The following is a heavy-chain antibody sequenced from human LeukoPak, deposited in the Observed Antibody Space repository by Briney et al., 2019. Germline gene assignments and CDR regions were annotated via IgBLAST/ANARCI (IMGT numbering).Heavy chain of an antibody. CDR3: ARGPAYSGSYFSY. CDR2: INHSGST. V-gene: IGHV4-34*01. Sequence: SETLSLTCAVYGGSFSGYYWSWIRQPPGKGLGWIGEINHSGSTNYNPSLKSRVTISVDTSKNQFSLKLSSVTAADTAVYYCARGPAYSGSYFSYWGQGTLVTVSS. CDR1: GGSFSGYY. J-gene: IGHJ4*02. D-gene: IGHD1-26*01.